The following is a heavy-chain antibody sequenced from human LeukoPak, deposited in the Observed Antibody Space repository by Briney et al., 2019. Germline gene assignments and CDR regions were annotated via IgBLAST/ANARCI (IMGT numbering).Heavy chain of an antibody. V-gene: IGHV3-23*01. D-gene: IGHD3-3*01. CDR2: ISGSGGST. CDR1: GFTFSSYA. J-gene: IGHJ3*02. Sequence: PGGSLRLSCAASGFTFSSYAMSWVRQAPGKGLEWVSAISGSGGSTYYADSVKGRFTISRDNSKNTLYLQMNSPRAEDTAVYYCAKDQIPRGSGFWSGYYHDAFDIWGQGTMVTVSS. CDR3: AKDQIPRGSGFWSGYYHDAFDI.